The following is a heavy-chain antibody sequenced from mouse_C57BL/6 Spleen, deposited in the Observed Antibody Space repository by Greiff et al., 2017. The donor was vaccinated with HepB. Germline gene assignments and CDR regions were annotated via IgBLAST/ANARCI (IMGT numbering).Heavy chain of an antibody. V-gene: IGHV1-42*01. J-gene: IGHJ2*01. D-gene: IGHD1-1*01. CDR3: ARSLYYYGSSYLLDY. CDR1: GYSFTGYY. CDR2: INPSTGGT. Sequence: EVQLQQSGPELVKPGASVKISCKASGYSFTGYYMNWVKQSPEKSLEWIGEINPSTGGTTYNQKFKAKATLTVDKSSSTAYMQLKILTSEDSAVYYCARSLYYYGSSYLLDYWGQGTTLTVSS.